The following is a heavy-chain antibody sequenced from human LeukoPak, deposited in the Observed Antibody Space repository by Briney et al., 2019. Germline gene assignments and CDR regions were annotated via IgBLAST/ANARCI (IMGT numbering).Heavy chain of an antibody. Sequence: GGSLRLSCAASGFTGSSNHMSWVRQAPGKGLEWVSVIYSGGSTDYADSVKGRFTISRDNLKNTLYLQMNSLRAEDTAVYYCARGPAGYNWGQGTLVTFSS. D-gene: IGHD1-1*01. CDR3: ARGPAGYN. CDR2: IYSGGST. V-gene: IGHV3-53*01. J-gene: IGHJ4*02. CDR1: GFTGSSNH.